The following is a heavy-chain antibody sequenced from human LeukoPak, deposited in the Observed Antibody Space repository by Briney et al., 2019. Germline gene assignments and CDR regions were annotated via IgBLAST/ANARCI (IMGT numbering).Heavy chain of an antibody. J-gene: IGHJ4*02. CDR2: ISYDGSNK. V-gene: IGHV3-30-3*01. CDR3: ARELVVVTTISGHY. Sequence: GRSLRLSCAASGFSFSSYAMHWVRQAPGKGLEWVALISYDGSNKYYADSVKGRFTISRDNSKNTLCLQMNSLRAGDTAVYYCARELVVVTTISGHYWGQGTLVTVSS. CDR1: GFSFSSYA. D-gene: IGHD2-21*02.